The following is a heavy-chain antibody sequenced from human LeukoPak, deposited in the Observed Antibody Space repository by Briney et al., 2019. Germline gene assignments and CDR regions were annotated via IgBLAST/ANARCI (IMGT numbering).Heavy chain of an antibody. Sequence: SQTLSLTCTVSGGSVSRGYYYWSWIRQPAGERLEWIGRIYTDGAIYYNPSLKSRVTISLDTSKNHFSLKLTSVTAADTAVYYCAREAVSGPFEYWGKGTLVTVSS. V-gene: IGHV4-61*02. CDR3: AREAVSGPFEY. J-gene: IGHJ4*02. CDR1: GGSVSRGYYY. CDR2: IYTDGAI. D-gene: IGHD6-19*01.